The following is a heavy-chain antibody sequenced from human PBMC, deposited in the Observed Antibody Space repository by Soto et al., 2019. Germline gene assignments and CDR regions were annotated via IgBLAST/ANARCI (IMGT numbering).Heavy chain of an antibody. CDR2: ISGSGGGT. V-gene: IGHV3-23*01. D-gene: IGHD2-15*01. J-gene: IGHJ4*02. CDR3: AKHLSNGSPDY. CDR1: GFTFSGYY. Sequence: PLGSLRLSCAASGFTFSGYYMFWVRQAPGKGLEWVSLISGSGGGTYYADSVKGRFTISRDNSKNTLYLQMNSLGAEDTAVFYCAKHLSNGSPDYWGQGTLVTVSS.